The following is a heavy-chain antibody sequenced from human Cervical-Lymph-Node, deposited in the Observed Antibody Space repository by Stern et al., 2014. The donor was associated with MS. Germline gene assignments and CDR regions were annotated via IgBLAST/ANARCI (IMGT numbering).Heavy chain of an antibody. V-gene: IGHV3-9*01. CDR2: ISWDSGGE. J-gene: IGHJ2*01. D-gene: IGHD7-27*01. Sequence: EVHLVESGGGLVQPGRSLRLSCAASGFTFDDYAMHWVRQAPGKGLEWVSHISWDSGGEGYADSVKGRFTISRDNAKNSLFLQMNSLRPEDTALYYCAKDLKLGIVGTPYLDLWGRGTLVTVSS. CDR3: AKDLKLGIVGTPYLDL. CDR1: GFTFDDYA.